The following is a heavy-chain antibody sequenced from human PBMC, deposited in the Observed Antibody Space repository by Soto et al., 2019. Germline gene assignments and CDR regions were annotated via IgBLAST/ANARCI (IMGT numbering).Heavy chain of an antibody. D-gene: IGHD2-15*01. CDR1: GLILNNYA. CDR3: SDWRAGGPVNLDH. Sequence: GGSLRLSCVVSGLILNNYAIAWVRPAPGKGLEFVSTIDVLDGAWYSDSVRGRLAISRDVSRNTVYLQMSSLRVEDTAIYFCSDWRAGGPVNLDHWGPGTRVTVSS. J-gene: IGHJ4*02. CDR2: IDVLDGA. V-gene: IGHV3-23*01.